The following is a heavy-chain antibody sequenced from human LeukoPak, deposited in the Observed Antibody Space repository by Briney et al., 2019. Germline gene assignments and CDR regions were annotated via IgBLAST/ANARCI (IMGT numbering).Heavy chain of an antibody. D-gene: IGHD1-26*01. CDR3: TRGPVKGGSYLYY. V-gene: IGHV3-49*03. J-gene: IGHJ4*02. Sequence: GGSLRLSCTASGFTFGDYAMSWFRQAPGKGLEWVGFIRSKAYGGTTEYAASVKGRFTISRDDSKSIAYLQMNSLKTEDTAVYYCTRGPVKGGSYLYYWGQGTLVTVSS. CDR2: IRSKAYGGTT. CDR1: GFTFGDYA.